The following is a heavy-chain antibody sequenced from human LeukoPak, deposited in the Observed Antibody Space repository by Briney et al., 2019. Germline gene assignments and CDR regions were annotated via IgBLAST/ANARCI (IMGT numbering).Heavy chain of an antibody. J-gene: IGHJ6*02. CDR3: ARVIAAAGQKYYYYGMDV. Sequence: ASVKVSCKASGYTFTSYGISWVRQAPGQGLEWMGWISAYNGNTNYAQKLQGRVTMTTDTSTSTAYMELRSLRSDDTAVYYCARVIAAAGQKYYYYGMDVWGQGTTVTVSS. V-gene: IGHV1-18*01. CDR1: GYTFTSYG. CDR2: ISAYNGNT. D-gene: IGHD6-13*01.